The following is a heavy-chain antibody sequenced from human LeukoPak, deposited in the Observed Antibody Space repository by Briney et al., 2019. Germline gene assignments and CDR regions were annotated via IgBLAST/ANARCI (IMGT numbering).Heavy chain of an antibody. Sequence: GRSLRLSCAASGFTVSTNYMSWVRQAPGKGLEWVSVIYSGGSTYYADSVKGRFTISRDNSKNTLYLQMNSLRAEDTAVYYCARERGSGSYYYDYWGQGTLVTVSS. CDR1: GFTVSTNY. D-gene: IGHD1-26*01. V-gene: IGHV3-53*01. CDR3: ARERGSGSYYYDY. CDR2: IYSGGST. J-gene: IGHJ4*02.